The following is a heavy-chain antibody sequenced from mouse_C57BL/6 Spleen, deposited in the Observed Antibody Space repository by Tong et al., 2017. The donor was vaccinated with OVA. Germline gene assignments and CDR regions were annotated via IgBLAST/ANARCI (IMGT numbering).Heavy chain of an antibody. Sequence: EVQLQESGPVLVKPGPSVKISCKASGFTFTDYYMHWVKQSHGKSLEWIGLVYPYNGGTSYNQKFKGKATLTVDTSSSTAYMELNSLTSEDSAVYYCARAYYGSSSYWYFDVWGTGTTVTVSS. D-gene: IGHD1-1*01. CDR3: ARAYYGSSSYWYFDV. V-gene: IGHV1-36*01. CDR1: GFTFTDYY. CDR2: VYPYNGGT. J-gene: IGHJ1*03.